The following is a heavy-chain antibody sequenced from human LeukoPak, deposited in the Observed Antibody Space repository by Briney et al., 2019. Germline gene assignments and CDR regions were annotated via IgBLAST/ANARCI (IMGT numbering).Heavy chain of an antibody. Sequence: GGSLRLSCAASGFTFSSYWMSWVRQAPGKGLEWVSAISGSGGSTYYADSVKGRFTISRDNSKNTLYLQMNSLRAEDTAVYYCAKSLGVVPAAQYYYYYGMDVWGQGTTVTVSS. V-gene: IGHV3-23*01. CDR1: GFTFSSYW. D-gene: IGHD2-2*01. CDR2: ISGSGGST. J-gene: IGHJ6*02. CDR3: AKSLGVVPAAQYYYYYGMDV.